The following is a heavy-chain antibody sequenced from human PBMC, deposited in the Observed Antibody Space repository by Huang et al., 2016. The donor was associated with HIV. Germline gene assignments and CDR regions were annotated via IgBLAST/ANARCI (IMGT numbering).Heavy chain of an antibody. V-gene: IGHV5-51*01. J-gene: IGHJ4*02. CDR2: ILPDDSDT. CDR3: ARRFSSSSGYFDY. CDR1: GYSFSSYW. Sequence: VQLVQSGAEVKKPGESLKISCKGSGYSFSSYWIAWVRQMPGKGLEWMGIILPDDSDTTYSPSSEGQVTISADKSIGTAYLQWSSLKASDTAMYYCARRFSSSSGYFDYWGQGSLVTVSS. D-gene: IGHD6-6*01.